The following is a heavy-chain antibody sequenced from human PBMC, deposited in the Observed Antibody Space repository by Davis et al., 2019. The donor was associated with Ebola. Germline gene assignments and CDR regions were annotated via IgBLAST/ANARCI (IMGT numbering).Heavy chain of an antibody. CDR2: ISGSGGST. D-gene: IGHD6-13*01. CDR1: GFTFSSYA. CDR3: ARGGDSSVWYARFDY. J-gene: IGHJ4*02. V-gene: IGHV3-23*01. Sequence: GESLKIPCAASGFTFSSYAMSWVRQAPGKGLEWVSGISGSGGSTYYADSVRGRFIISRDSAKSSVSLQLNSLSDDDTAVYYCARGGDSSVWYARFDYWGQGILVTVSS.